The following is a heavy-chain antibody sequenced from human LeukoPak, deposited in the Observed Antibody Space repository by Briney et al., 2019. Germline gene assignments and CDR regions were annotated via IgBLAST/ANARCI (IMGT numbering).Heavy chain of an antibody. Sequence: GGSLRLSCAASGFAVSYFEVNWVRQAPGKGLEWVSYINKYGDKIYYGDSVKGRFTISRDNGKNSVYLQMNSLTAEDTAVYYCAREEAQGDAFDVWGQGTLVTVSA. CDR1: GFAVSYFE. V-gene: IGHV3-48*03. J-gene: IGHJ3*01. CDR2: INKYGDKI. CDR3: AREEAQGDAFDV.